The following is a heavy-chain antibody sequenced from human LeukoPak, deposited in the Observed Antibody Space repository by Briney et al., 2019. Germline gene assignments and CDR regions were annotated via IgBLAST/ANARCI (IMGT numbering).Heavy chain of an antibody. V-gene: IGHV4-59*11. D-gene: IGHD6-13*01. J-gene: IGHJ5*02. CDR3: ARYSSSWYWFDP. CDR2: IYYSGST. Sequence: PSETLSLTCTVSGGSISSHYWSWIRQPPGKGQEWIGYIYYSGSTNYNPSLKSRVTISVDTSKNQFSLKLSSVTAADTAVYYCARYSSSWYWFDPWGQGTLVTVSS. CDR1: GGSISSHY.